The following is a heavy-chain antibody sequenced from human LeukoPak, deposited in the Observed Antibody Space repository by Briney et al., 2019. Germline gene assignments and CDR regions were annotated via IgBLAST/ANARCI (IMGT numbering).Heavy chain of an antibody. Sequence: PSETLSLTCTVSGYSINSSYYWGWIRQPPGKGLEWIGSIYYSGSTYYNPSLKSRVTISVDTSKNQFSLKLSSVTAADTAVYYCARHRYYYDSSGYFLWGQGTLVTVSS. CDR2: IYYSGST. V-gene: IGHV4-39*01. J-gene: IGHJ4*02. CDR3: ARHRYYYDSSGYFL. D-gene: IGHD3-22*01. CDR1: GYSINSSYY.